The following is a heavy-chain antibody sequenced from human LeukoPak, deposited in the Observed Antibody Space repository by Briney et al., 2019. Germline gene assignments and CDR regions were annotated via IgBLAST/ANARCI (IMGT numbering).Heavy chain of an antibody. J-gene: IGHJ4*02. CDR1: GFTFSSYG. D-gene: IGHD3-10*01. CDR3: AKDRVPMVRGVGSVAFDY. CDR2: ISYDGSNK. V-gene: IGHV3-30*18. Sequence: PGRSLRLSCAASGFTFSSYGMHWVRQAPGKGLEWVAVISYDGSNKYYADSVKGRFTISRDNSKNTLYLQMNSLRAEDTAVYYCAKDRVPMVRGVGSVAFDYWGQGTLVTVSS.